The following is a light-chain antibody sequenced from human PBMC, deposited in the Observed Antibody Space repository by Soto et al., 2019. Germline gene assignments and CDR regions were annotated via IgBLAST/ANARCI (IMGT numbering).Light chain of an antibody. CDR2: GAS. CDR3: QQYGGPPIT. J-gene: IGKJ5*01. V-gene: IGKV3-20*01. CDR1: HRVTISY. Sequence: EIVLTQSPGTLSLSPGERATLSCRAGHRVTISYLAWDQQKPGQAPRLLIYGASSRATGIPDRFSGRGSGADFTLTISRLEPEDFAVYHCQQYGGPPITFGQGTRLEI.